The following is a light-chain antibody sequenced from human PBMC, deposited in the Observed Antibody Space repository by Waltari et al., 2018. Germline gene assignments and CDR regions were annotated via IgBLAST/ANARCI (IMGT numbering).Light chain of an antibody. CDR3: QERSNWPGGS. CDR1: QSVNSY. J-gene: IGKJ4*01. CDR2: DAS. V-gene: IGKV3-11*01. Sequence: EVVLTQSPAILSLSLGESATLSCRASQSVNSYLAWYQQKPGQAPRLLIYDASNRATGIPAKFVGTGSGTDFTLTITRLEHEDVAVYYCQERSNWPGGSFGGGTKVEIK.